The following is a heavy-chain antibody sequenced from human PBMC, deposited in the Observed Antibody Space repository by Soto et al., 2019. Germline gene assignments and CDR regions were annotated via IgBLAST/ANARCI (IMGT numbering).Heavy chain of an antibody. J-gene: IGHJ4*02. D-gene: IGHD3-10*01. Sequence: SVKVSCKASGGTFSSYTISWVRQAPGQGLEWMGRIIPILGIANYAQKFQGRVTITADKSTSTAYMELSSLRSEDTAVYYCASVRGVIFGYFDYWGQGTLVTVSS. CDR3: ASVRGVIFGYFDY. V-gene: IGHV1-69*02. CDR1: GGTFSSYT. CDR2: IIPILGIA.